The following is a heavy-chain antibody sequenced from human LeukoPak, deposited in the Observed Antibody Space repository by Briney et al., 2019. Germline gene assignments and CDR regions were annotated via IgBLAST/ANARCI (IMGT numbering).Heavy chain of an antibody. Sequence: PSETLSLTCAVYGVSFSGYYWSWIRQPPGKGLEWIGEINHSGSTNYNPSPKSRVTISVDTSKNQFSLKLSSVTAADTAVYYCARSSRGGYSYGYYYGMDVWGKGTTVTVSS. D-gene: IGHD5-18*01. J-gene: IGHJ6*04. CDR2: INHSGST. V-gene: IGHV4-34*01. CDR1: GVSFSGYY. CDR3: ARSSRGGYSYGYYYGMDV.